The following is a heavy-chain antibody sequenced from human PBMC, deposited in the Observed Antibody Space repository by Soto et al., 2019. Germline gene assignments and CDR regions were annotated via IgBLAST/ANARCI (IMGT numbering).Heavy chain of an antibody. CDR1: GFTFSNAW. D-gene: IGHD3-3*01. Sequence: EVQLVESGGGLVKPGGSLRLSCAASGFTFSNAWMSWVRQAPGKGLEWVGRIKSKTDGGTTDYAAPVKGRFTISKDDSTTTLYLQMNSLKSEDTAVYYCTTVSYYDFWSGEDTDYWGQGTLVTVSS. CDR3: TTVSYYDFWSGEDTDY. V-gene: IGHV3-15*01. CDR2: IKSKTDGGTT. J-gene: IGHJ4*02.